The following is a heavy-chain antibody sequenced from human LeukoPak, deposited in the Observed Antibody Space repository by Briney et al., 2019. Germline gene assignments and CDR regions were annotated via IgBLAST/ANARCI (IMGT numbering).Heavy chain of an antibody. Sequence: SETLSLTCTVSGGSISSGGYYWSWIRQPPGKGLEWIGYIYHSGSTYYNPSLKSRVTISVDRSKNQFSLKLSSVTAADTAVYYCARSLVAGDAFDIWGQGTLVTVSS. J-gene: IGHJ4*02. V-gene: IGHV4-30-2*01. CDR1: GGSISSGGYY. CDR3: ARSLVAGDAFDI. CDR2: IYHSGST. D-gene: IGHD6-19*01.